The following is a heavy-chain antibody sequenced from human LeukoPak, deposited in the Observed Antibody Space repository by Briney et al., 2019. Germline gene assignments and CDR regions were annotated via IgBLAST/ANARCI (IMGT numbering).Heavy chain of an antibody. D-gene: IGHD3-16*02. J-gene: IGHJ4*02. CDR1: GYTFTSYA. CDR2: ININTGNP. V-gene: IGHV7-4-1*02. CDR3: ARARMFTFGGVIAPDY. Sequence: ASVKVSCKASGYTFTSYAMNWVRQAPRQGLEWMGLININTGNPTYAQGFTGRFVFSLDTSVSTAYLQISSLKAEDTAVYYCARARMFTFGGVIAPDYWGQGTLVTVSS.